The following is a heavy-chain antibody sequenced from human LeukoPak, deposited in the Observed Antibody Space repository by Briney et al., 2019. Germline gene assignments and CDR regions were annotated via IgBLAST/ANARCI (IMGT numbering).Heavy chain of an antibody. CDR1: GFTFSSYA. Sequence: GGSLRLSCAASGFTFSSYAMSWVRQAPGKGLEWVSAISGSGGSTYYADSVKGRFTISRDNSKNTLYLQMNGLRAEDTAVYYCAKDNCSGGSCYSPFDYWGQGTLVTVSS. V-gene: IGHV3-23*01. CDR3: AKDNCSGGSCYSPFDY. CDR2: ISGSGGST. D-gene: IGHD2-15*01. J-gene: IGHJ4*02.